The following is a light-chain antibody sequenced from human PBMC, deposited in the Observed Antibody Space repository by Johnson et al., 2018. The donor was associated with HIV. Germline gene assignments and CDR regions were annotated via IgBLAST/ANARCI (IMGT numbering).Light chain of an antibody. V-gene: IGLV1-51*01. J-gene: IGLJ1*01. CDR2: DSD. Sequence: QSVLTQSPSVSAAPGQKVTISCSGSSSKIGSDNVSWYQQLPATAPKLLIYDSDTRPSGIPDRFSGSKSGTSATLGITGLQTGDEAEYYCGTWDSSLSAPFVFGTGTKVTVL. CDR1: SSKIGSDN. CDR3: GTWDSSLSAPFV.